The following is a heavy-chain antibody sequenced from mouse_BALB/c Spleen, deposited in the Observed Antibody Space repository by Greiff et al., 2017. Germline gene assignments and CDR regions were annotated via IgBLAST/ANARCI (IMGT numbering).Heavy chain of an antibody. D-gene: IGHD2-10*02. CDR1: GYSFTSYD. CDR3: ARGYGNYGFDY. V-gene: IGHV1S56*01. Sequence: QVPLQQSGPELVKPGDLVKISCKASGYSFTSYDINWVKQRPGQGLVWIGWIYTGDGSTKYNEKFKGTSTLTADNSASTTYMQLSSLTSENSAVYFCARGYGNYGFDYWGQGTTLTVSA. CDR2: IYTGDGST. J-gene: IGHJ2*01.